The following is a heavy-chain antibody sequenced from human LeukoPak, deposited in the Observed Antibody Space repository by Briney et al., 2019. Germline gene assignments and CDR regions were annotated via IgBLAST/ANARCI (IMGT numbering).Heavy chain of an antibody. D-gene: IGHD6-6*01. V-gene: IGHV3-33*01. CDR1: GFTFSSYG. CDR2: IWYDGSNK. CDR3: ARDQEYSSTSPGFDN. J-gene: IGHJ4*02. Sequence: GRPLRLSCAASGFTFSSYGMHWVRQAPGKGLEWVAIIWYDGSNKYYADSVKGRFTISRDNSKNTLYLQMNSLRAEDTAVYYCARDQEYSSTSPGFDNWGRGTLVTVSS.